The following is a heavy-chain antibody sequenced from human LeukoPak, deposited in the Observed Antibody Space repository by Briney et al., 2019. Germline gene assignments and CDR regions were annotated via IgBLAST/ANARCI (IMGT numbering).Heavy chain of an antibody. CDR2: ISSNGRTT. CDR3: AIMTIPLED. J-gene: IGHJ4*02. CDR1: GFTFSNYE. V-gene: IGHV3-48*03. Sequence: GGSLRLSCAASGFTFSNYEMNWVRQAPGKGLEWISYISSNGRTTYYADSVRGRFTISRDNTKESVYLQMNSLGVEDTAVYYCAIMTIPLEDWGQGTLVTVSS. D-gene: IGHD2-8*01.